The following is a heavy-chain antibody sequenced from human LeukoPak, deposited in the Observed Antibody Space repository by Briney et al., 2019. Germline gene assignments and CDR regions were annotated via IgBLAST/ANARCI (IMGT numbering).Heavy chain of an antibody. Sequence: PSETLSLTCTVSGGSISIYYWNWIRQPAGKGLEWIGRIYTNENTFFNPSLKSRVTMSVDTSKNQFSLQLSSVTAADTAVYYCARHTPYSSGYLDYWGQGTLVTVSS. CDR3: ARHTPYSSGYLDY. CDR2: IYTNENT. V-gene: IGHV4-4*07. CDR1: GGSISIYY. J-gene: IGHJ4*02. D-gene: IGHD6-19*01.